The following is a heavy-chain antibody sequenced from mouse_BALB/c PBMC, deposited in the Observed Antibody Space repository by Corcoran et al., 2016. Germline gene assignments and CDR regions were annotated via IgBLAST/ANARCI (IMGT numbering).Heavy chain of an antibody. CDR1: GFSLSTSGMG. CDR3: ARRFYGSRGDFDY. J-gene: IGHJ2*01. V-gene: IGHV8-12*01. CDR2: IYWDDDK. D-gene: IGHD1-1*01. Sequence: QVTLKESGPGILQPSQTLSLTCSFSGFSLSTSGMGVSWIRQPSGKGLEWLAHIYWDDDKRYNPSLKSRLTISKDTSRNQVFLKITSVDTADIATYYCARRFYGSRGDFDYWGQGTTLTVSS.